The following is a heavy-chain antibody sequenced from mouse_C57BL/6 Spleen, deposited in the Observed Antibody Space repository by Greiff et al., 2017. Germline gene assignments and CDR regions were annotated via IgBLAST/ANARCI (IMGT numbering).Heavy chain of an antibody. V-gene: IGHV1-42*01. CDR3: ASPSLLTAAWFAY. J-gene: IGHJ3*01. CDR1: GYSFTGYY. CDR2: INPSTGGT. Sequence: VQLQQSGPELVKPGASVKISCKASGYSFTGYYMNWVKQSPEKSLEWIGEINPSTGGTTYNQKFKAKATLTVDKSSSTAYMQLKSLTSEDSAVYYCASPSLLTAAWFAYWGQGTLVTVSA. D-gene: IGHD4-1*01.